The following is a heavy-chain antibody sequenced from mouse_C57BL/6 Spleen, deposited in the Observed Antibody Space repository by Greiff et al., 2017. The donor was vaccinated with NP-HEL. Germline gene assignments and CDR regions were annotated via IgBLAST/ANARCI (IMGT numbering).Heavy chain of an antibody. CDR2: ISYDGSN. CDR1: GYSITSGYY. Sequence: EVKLQESGPGLVKPSQSPSLTCSVTGYSITSGYYWNWIRQFPGNKLEWMGYISYDGSNNYNPSLKNRISITRDTSKNQFFLKLNSVTTEDTATYYCAREGSHYYGSSSFAYWGQGTLVTVSA. CDR3: AREGSHYYGSSSFAY. J-gene: IGHJ3*01. D-gene: IGHD1-1*01. V-gene: IGHV3-6*01.